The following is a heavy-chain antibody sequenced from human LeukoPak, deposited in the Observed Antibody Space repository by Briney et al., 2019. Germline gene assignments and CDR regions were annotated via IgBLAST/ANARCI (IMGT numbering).Heavy chain of an antibody. CDR2: IRYDGSNK. V-gene: IGHV3-30*02. CDR1: GFIFSNYG. D-gene: IGHD3-10*01. Sequence: GGSLRLPCAASGFIFSNYGMHWVRQAPAKGLEWVAFIRYDGSNKYYVDSVKGRFTISRDNAKNTLYLQMNSLRAEDTAVYYCAKDVLYGSGTYNFDYWGQGTLVTVSS. CDR3: AKDVLYGSGTYNFDY. J-gene: IGHJ4*02.